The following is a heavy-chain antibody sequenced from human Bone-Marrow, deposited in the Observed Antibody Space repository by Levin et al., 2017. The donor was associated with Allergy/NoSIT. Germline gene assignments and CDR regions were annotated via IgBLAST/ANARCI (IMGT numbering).Heavy chain of an antibody. D-gene: IGHD4-17*01. CDR2: INPNSSAT. CDR3: ARYGDSVFDY. Sequence: AASVKVSCKASGYTFTGYYMHWVRQAPGQGLEWMGWINPNSSATIYAQKFQGRVTMTRDTSINTAYMELSRLTSDDTAVFYCARYGDSVFDYWGQGTLVTVSS. CDR1: GYTFTGYY. J-gene: IGHJ4*02. V-gene: IGHV1-2*02.